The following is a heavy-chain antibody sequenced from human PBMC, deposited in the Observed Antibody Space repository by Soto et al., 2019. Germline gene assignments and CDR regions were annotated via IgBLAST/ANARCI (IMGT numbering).Heavy chain of an antibody. CDR2: ISGSGGST. J-gene: IGHJ4*02. CDR3: ANSGDYVWGSYRQYYFDY. V-gene: IGHV3-23*01. CDR1: GFTFSSYA. D-gene: IGHD3-16*02. Sequence: GGSLRLSCAASGFTFSSYAMSWVRQAPGKGLEWVSAISGSGGSTYYADSVKGRFTISRDNSKNTLYLQMNSLRAEDTAVYYCANSGDYVWGSYRQYYFDYWGQGTLVTVSS.